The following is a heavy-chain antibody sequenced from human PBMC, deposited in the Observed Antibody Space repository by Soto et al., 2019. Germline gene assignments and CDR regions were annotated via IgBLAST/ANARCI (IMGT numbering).Heavy chain of an antibody. D-gene: IGHD3-3*01. CDR1: GFTFSSYA. Sequence: GVSLRLSCAASGFTFSSYAMHWVRQAPGKGLEWVAVISYDGSNKYYADSVKGRFTISRDNSKKTLYLQMNSLRAEDTAGDYCVRGLGYDFWSGYAGRLDTWGQGTRVTVSA. V-gene: IGHV3-30-3*01. J-gene: IGHJ5*02. CDR3: VRGLGYDFWSGYAGRLDT. CDR2: ISYDGSNK.